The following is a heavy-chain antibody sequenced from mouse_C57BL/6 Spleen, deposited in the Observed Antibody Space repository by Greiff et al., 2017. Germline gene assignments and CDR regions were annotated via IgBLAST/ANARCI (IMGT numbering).Heavy chain of an antibody. D-gene: IGHD2-1*01. CDR3: IIYYHNPGNYFDY. Sequence: QVQLKQPGAELVKPGASVKVSCKASGYTFTSYWMHWVKQRPGQGLEWIGRIHPSDSDTNYNQKFKGKATLTVDKSSSTAYMQLSSLTSEDSAVYYCIIYYHNPGNYFDYWGQGTTLTVSS. J-gene: IGHJ2*01. CDR1: GYTFTSYW. CDR2: IHPSDSDT. V-gene: IGHV1-74*01.